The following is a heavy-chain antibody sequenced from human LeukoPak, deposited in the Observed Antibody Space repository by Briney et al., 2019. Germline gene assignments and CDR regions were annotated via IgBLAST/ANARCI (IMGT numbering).Heavy chain of an antibody. Sequence: ASVKVSCKASGGTFSSYAISWVRQAPGQGLEWMGGIIPIFGTANYAQKFQGRVTITADESTSTAYMKLSSLRSEDTAVYYCARVRGSYKGDFDYWGQGTLVTVSS. CDR3: ARVRGSYKGDFDY. J-gene: IGHJ4*02. D-gene: IGHD1-26*01. V-gene: IGHV1-69*01. CDR1: GGTFSSYA. CDR2: IIPIFGTA.